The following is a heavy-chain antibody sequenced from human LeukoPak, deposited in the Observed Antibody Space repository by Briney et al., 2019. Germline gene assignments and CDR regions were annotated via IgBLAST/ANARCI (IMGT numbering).Heavy chain of an antibody. CDR1: GASINNNF. Sequence: SETLSLTCTVSGASINNNFWTWIRQPPGKGLEWIGEVNLQGSTNYNPSLKSRVAISVDKSENHIPLKLTSVTAADTAVYYCAREGGPYRPLDYSGQGTLVTVAS. V-gene: IGHV4-59*12. J-gene: IGHJ4*02. CDR2: VNLQGST. CDR3: AREGGPYRPLDY.